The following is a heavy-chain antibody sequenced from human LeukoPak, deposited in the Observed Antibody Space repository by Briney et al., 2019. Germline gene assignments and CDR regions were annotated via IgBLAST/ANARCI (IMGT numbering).Heavy chain of an antibody. CDR3: ARGWRLVGLRAGWFDP. J-gene: IGHJ5*02. Sequence: SETLSLTCTVSGYSISSGYYWGWIRQPPGKGLEWIGSIYHSGSTYYSPSLKSRVTISVDTSKNQFSLKLSSVTAADTAVYYCARGWRLVGLRAGWFDPWGQGTLVTVSS. CDR1: GYSISSGYY. V-gene: IGHV4-38-2*02. CDR2: IYHSGST. D-gene: IGHD3-16*01.